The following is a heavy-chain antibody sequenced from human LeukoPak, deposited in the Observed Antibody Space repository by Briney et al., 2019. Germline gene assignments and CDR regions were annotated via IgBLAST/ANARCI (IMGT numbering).Heavy chain of an antibody. Sequence: PGGSLRLSCVASGFTFSSYSMDWVRQAPGKGLEWVSYISSSTSTIYYADSVNGRFTISRDNAKNSLYLQMNSLRAEDTAVYYCVRGHSPYFDFWGQGTLVTVSS. CDR2: ISSSTSTI. J-gene: IGHJ4*02. CDR1: GFTFSSYS. V-gene: IGHV3-48*01. CDR3: VRGHSPYFDF.